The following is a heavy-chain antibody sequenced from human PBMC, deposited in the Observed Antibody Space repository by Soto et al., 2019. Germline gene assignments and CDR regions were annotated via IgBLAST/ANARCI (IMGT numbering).Heavy chain of an antibody. CDR1: GDTFSSFA. V-gene: IGHV1-69*12. Sequence: QVHLVQSGAEVKKPGSSVKVSCKASGDTFSSFAISWVRQAPGQGLEWMGGIIPIFRTPKYGQKFQGRVTITADEPTSTAYMELSSLRSDDTAVYYCARDNDREQLGCNYDCALDVWGQGTTVSVSS. CDR3: ARDNDREQLGCNYDCALDV. J-gene: IGHJ6*02. D-gene: IGHD1-1*01. CDR2: IIPIFRTP.